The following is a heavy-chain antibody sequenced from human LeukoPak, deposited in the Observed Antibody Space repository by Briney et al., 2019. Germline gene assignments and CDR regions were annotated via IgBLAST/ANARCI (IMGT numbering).Heavy chain of an antibody. Sequence: SETLSLTCTVSGGSISSYYWSWIRQPPGKGLEWIGYIYYSGSTNYNPSLKSRVTISVDTSKNQFSLKLSSVTAADTAVYYCARVGSRSVQGAFDIWGQGTMVTVSS. CDR2: IYYSGST. CDR3: ARVGSRSVQGAFDI. V-gene: IGHV4-59*01. CDR1: GGSISSYY. J-gene: IGHJ3*02.